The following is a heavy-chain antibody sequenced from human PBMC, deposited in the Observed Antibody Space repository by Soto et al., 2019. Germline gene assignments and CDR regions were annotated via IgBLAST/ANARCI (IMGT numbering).Heavy chain of an antibody. CDR1: GFTFSSYA. Sequence: EVQLLESGGGLVQPGGSLRLSCAASGFTFSSYAMSWVRQAPGKGLEWVSAISGSGGSKYYADSVKGRFTISRDNSKNTLYLQMNSLRAEDTAVYYCAKVAEINIVGATIWFDPWGQGTLVTVSS. D-gene: IGHD1-26*01. CDR2: ISGSGGSK. J-gene: IGHJ5*02. CDR3: AKVAEINIVGATIWFDP. V-gene: IGHV3-23*01.